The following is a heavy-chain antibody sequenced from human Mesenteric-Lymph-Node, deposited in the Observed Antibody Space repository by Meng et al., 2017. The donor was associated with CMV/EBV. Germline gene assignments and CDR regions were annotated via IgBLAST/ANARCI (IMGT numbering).Heavy chain of an antibody. J-gene: IGHJ3*01. V-gene: IGHV3-7*01. CDR1: GFTLSSYW. CDR3: AAYNWHAFDL. CDR2: IKQDGSDK. Sequence: GESLKISCAASGFTLSSYWMTWVRQAPGKGLEWVANIKQDGSDKYYVDSVKGRFTISRDNAKNSLYLQMNSLRAEDTAVYYCAAYNWHAFDLWGRGTMVTV. D-gene: IGHD1-20*01.